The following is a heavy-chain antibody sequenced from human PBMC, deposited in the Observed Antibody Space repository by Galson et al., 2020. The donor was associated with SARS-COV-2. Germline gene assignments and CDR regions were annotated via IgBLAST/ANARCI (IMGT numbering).Heavy chain of an antibody. V-gene: IGHV5-51*01. J-gene: IGHJ4*02. CDR2: IYPDDSYT. CDR1: GYSFTNYW. D-gene: IGHD6-19*01. Sequence: GESLKISCRTSGYSFTNYWIGWVRQVPGKGLEWMGIIYPDDSYTIYSPSFQGQVTISADKSISTAFLQWSSLKASDTAIYYCARHGASSGWYEGIDYWGLGTLVTVSS. CDR3: ARHGASSGWYEGIDY.